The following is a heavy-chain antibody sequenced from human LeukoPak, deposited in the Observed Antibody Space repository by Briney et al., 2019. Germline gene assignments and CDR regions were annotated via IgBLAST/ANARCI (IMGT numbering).Heavy chain of an antibody. Sequence: SVKVSCTASGGTFISYAISWVRQAPGQGLEWMGGIIPIFGTANYAQRFQGRVTITADESTSTAYMELSSLRSEDTAVYYCARDPAHCSRTSCYKHYYGMDVWGQGTTVTVSS. CDR3: ARDPAHCSRTSCYKHYYGMDV. CDR2: IIPIFGTA. J-gene: IGHJ6*02. D-gene: IGHD2-2*02. V-gene: IGHV1-69*13. CDR1: GGTFISYA.